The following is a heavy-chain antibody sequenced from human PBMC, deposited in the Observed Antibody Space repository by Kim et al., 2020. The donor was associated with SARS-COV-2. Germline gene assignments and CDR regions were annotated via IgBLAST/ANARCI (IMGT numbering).Heavy chain of an antibody. CDR1: GFTFSSYW. V-gene: IGHV3-7*01. J-gene: IGHJ4*02. CDR2: IKQDGSEK. Sequence: GGSLRLSCAASGFTFSSYWMSWVRQAPGKGLEWVANIKQDGSEKYYVDSVKGRFTISRDNAKNSLYLQMNSLRAEDTAVYYCARAIGGEDYYVSSGYHSDYWGQGTLVTVSS. CDR3: ARAIGGEDYYVSSGYHSDY. D-gene: IGHD3-22*01.